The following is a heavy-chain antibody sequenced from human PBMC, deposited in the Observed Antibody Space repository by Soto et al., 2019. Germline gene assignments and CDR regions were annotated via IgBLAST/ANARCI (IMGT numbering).Heavy chain of an antibody. Sequence: ILSLTCTVSSGSISSGAYYWSCVRQPLGKGLEWIGYIYYSVSTYYDPSLKSQVTISIDTSKNQFSLKLTSVTAADTVVYLCARLWWNYYFDSWGQGTLVTVSS. CDR2: IYYSVST. CDR3: ARLWWNYYFDS. CDR1: SGSISSGAYY. D-gene: IGHD2-15*01. V-gene: IGHV4-30-4*08. J-gene: IGHJ4*02.